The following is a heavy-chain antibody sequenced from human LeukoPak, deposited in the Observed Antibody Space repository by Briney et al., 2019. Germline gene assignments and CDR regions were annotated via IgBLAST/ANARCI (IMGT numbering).Heavy chain of an antibody. CDR2: IRYDGSNK. V-gene: IGHV3-30*02. Sequence: GGSLRLSCAASGFTFSSYAVTWVRQAPGKGLEWVAFIRYDGSNKYYADSVKGRFTISRDNSKNTLYLQMNSLRAEDTAVYYCAKGLDYFDYWGQGTLVTVSS. CDR3: AKGLDYFDY. J-gene: IGHJ4*02. CDR1: GFTFSSYA.